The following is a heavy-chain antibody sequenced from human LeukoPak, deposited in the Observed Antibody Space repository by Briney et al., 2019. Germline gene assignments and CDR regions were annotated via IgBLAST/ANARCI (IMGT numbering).Heavy chain of an antibody. CDR1: GFTFSRYA. J-gene: IGHJ4*01. Sequence: PGGSLRLLCAACGFTFSRYAMHWVRQAPGKGLVWVEVISYDGSNKYYADSVKGRFTISRDNSKNPLYLQMNSLRAEDTAVYYCARGDGSGENIDYWGQGTLVTVSS. CDR2: ISYDGSNK. D-gene: IGHD3-10*01. V-gene: IGHV3-30*01. CDR3: ARGDGSGENIDY.